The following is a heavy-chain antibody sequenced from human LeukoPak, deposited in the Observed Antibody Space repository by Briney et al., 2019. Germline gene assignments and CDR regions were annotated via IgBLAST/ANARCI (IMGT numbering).Heavy chain of an antibody. Sequence: GRSLRLSCAASGFTFSSYAMHWVRQAPGKGLEWVAVISFDGSNKYYADSVKGRFTISRDNSKNTLYLQMNSLRAEDTAVYYCARDKAGTTPYYYYSMDVWGKGTTVTVSS. CDR3: ARDKAGTTPYYYYSMDV. D-gene: IGHD1-14*01. CDR1: GFTFSSYA. J-gene: IGHJ6*03. CDR2: ISFDGSNK. V-gene: IGHV3-30*04.